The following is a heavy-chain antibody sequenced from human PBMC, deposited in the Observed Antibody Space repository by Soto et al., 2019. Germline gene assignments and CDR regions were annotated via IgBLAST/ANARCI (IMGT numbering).Heavy chain of an antibody. D-gene: IGHD2-8*01. Sequence: ELVQSGPEAREPGTSVKVSCRASGFSFGDSAVQWVRQGRGQRLEWIGWIVVVNGNTNYAPRFEGRVTLTRDAPTSTSHMELTSLRSDETAVYFCAVTDLPFRPLTEPTENGMDVWGQGTTVTVSS. CDR3: AVTDLPFRPLTEPTENGMDV. J-gene: IGHJ6*02. V-gene: IGHV1-58*01. CDR2: IVVVNGNT. CDR1: GFSFGDSA.